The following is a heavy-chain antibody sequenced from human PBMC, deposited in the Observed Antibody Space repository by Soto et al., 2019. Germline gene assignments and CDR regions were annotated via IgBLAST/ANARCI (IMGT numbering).Heavy chain of an antibody. CDR1: GYTLTELS. D-gene: IGHD2-21*01. V-gene: IGHV1-24*01. CDR2: FDPEDGET. Sequence: ASVKVSCKVSGYTLTELSMHWVRQAPGKGLEWMGGFDPEDGETIYAQKLQGRVTMTTDTSTSTAYMELRSLRSDDTAVYYCARSGLLLDYWGQGTLVTVSS. J-gene: IGHJ4*02. CDR3: ARSGLLLDY.